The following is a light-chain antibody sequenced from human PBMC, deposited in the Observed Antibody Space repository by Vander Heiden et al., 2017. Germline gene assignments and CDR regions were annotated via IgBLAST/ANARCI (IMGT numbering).Light chain of an antibody. Sequence: DFQMTQSPSSLSASVGDRVTISCRAGQDITNYLNGYQQKPGKAPRLLIYDSSNLGTGVPSRFSGSGSGTDFTFTISSLQPDDIATYYCQQYDDLPLTFGGGTKVEI. V-gene: IGKV1-33*01. J-gene: IGKJ4*01. CDR3: QQYDDLPLT. CDR1: QDITNY. CDR2: DSS.